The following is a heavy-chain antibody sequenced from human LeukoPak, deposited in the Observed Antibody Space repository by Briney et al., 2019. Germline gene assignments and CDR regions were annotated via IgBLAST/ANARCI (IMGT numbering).Heavy chain of an antibody. CDR3: AKARYSSSWWVVDY. J-gene: IGHJ4*02. D-gene: IGHD6-6*01. Sequence: GGSLRLSCAASGFSFSSYAMSWVRQAPGKGLEWVSAISGSGGSTYYADSAKGRFTISRDNSKNTVYLQMNSLRAEDTAVYYCAKARYSSSWWVVDYWGQGTLVTVPS. V-gene: IGHV3-23*01. CDR2: ISGSGGST. CDR1: GFSFSSYA.